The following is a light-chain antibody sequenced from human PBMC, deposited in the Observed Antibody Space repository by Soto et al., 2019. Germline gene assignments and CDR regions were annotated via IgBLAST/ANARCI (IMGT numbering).Light chain of an antibody. CDR1: QSVSSKL. CDR3: QHYDGSTGT. J-gene: IGKJ1*01. Sequence: EIVLTQSPGTLSLSPGERATLSCRASQSVSSKLDSWYQKKPGQVPRLLIYGASTRSTGIPDRFSGSGSGTDFTLTINRLEPEDFAVYYCQHYDGSTGTFGQGTKVEV. CDR2: GAS. V-gene: IGKV3-20*01.